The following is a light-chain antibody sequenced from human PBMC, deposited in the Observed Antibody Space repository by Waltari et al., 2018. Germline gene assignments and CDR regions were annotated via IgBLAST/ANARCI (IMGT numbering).Light chain of an antibody. J-gene: IGKJ1*01. V-gene: IGKV3-20*01. CDR2: GAS. Sequence: ERATLCCRASQWFGKSLALYQQKPGQAPRLLIYGASGRATGIPDRFSGGGSGTDFSLTISRLEPEDFAAYHCQHYVSLPVTFGQGTKVEIK. CDR3: QHYVSLPVT. CDR1: QWFGKS.